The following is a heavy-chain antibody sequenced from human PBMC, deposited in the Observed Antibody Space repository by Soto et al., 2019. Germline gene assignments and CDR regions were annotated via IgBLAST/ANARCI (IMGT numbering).Heavy chain of an antibody. CDR1: GGSFSGCY. CDR2: INHSGST. J-gene: IGHJ5*02. V-gene: IGHV4-34*01. D-gene: IGHD2-15*01. Sequence: SETLSLTCAVYGGSFSGCYWSWIRQPPGKGLEWIGEINHSGSTNYNPSLKSRVTISVDTSKNQFSLKLSSVTAADTAVYYCARDPYLYCSGGSCYGWFDPWGQGTLVTVS. CDR3: ARDPYLYCSGGSCYGWFDP.